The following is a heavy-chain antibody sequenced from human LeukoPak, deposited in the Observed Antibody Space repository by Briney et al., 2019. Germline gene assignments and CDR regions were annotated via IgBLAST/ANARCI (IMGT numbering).Heavy chain of an antibody. CDR1: GFTFSSYW. CDR3: AREETPPYDILTGYHDY. Sequence: GGSLRLSCAASGFTFSSYWMHWVRQAPGKGLGWVSRINSDGRSTSYADSVKGRFTISRDNAKNTLYLQMNSLRAEDTAVYYCAREETPPYDILTGYHDYWGQGTLVTVSS. V-gene: IGHV3-74*01. CDR2: INSDGRST. D-gene: IGHD3-9*01. J-gene: IGHJ4*02.